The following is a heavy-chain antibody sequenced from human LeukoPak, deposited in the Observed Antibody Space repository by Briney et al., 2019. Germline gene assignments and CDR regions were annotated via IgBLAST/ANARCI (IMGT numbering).Heavy chain of an antibody. D-gene: IGHD5-18*01. V-gene: IGHV4-59*08. J-gene: IGHJ4*02. CDR1: GGSISSYY. CDR2: IYYSGST. Sequence: SETLSLTCTVSGGSISSYYWSWIRQPPGKGLEWIGYIYYSGSTNYNPSLKNRVTISVDTSKNQFSLKVSSVTAADTAVYYCARQYGYTYGPDYWGQGTLVTVSS. CDR3: ARQYGYTYGPDY.